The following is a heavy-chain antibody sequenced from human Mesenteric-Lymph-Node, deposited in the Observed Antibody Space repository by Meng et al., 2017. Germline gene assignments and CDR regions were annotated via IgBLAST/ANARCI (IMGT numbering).Heavy chain of an antibody. CDR1: GFTFSSYA. CDR3: AKDVTMVVVVIDY. V-gene: IGHV3-23*01. CDR2: ISGSGGST. J-gene: IGHJ4*02. D-gene: IGHD3-22*01. Sequence: GGSLRLSCAASGFTFSSYAMSWVRQAPGKGLEWVSAISGSGGSTYYADSVKGRFTISRDNSKNTLDLQMNSLRAENTAVYYCAKDVTMVVVVIDYWGQGTMVTVSS.